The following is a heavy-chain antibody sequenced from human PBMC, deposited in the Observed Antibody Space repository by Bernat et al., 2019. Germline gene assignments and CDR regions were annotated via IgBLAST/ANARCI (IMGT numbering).Heavy chain of an antibody. J-gene: IGHJ4*02. CDR2: IYWDDDK. Sequence: QITLKESGPTLVKPTQTLTLTCTFSGFSLSTSGVGVGWIRQPPGKALEWLALIYWDDDKRYSPSLKSRLTITKDTSKNQVVLTITNMDPVDTATYYCAHKGPQPGRYGDYFDYWGQGTLVTVSS. V-gene: IGHV2-5*02. D-gene: IGHD4-17*01. CDR3: AHKGPQPGRYGDYFDY. CDR1: GFSLSTSGVG.